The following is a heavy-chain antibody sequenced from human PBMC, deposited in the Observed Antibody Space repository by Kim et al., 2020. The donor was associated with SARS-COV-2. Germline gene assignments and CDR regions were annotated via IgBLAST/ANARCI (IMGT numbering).Heavy chain of an antibody. D-gene: IGHD5-18*01. J-gene: IGHJ4*01. V-gene: IGHV3-23*01. CDR1: GLSFSGYA. CDR2: ISGSGSGT. CDR3: AKTGTPRIPLIHYFDQ. Sequence: GGSLRLSCAVSGLSFSGYAMSWVRLAPGKGLQWVSTISGSGSGTYYADSVKGRFTISRDNAKDSLYLQMNSLRVEDTAIYFCAKTGTPRIPLIHYFDQWG.